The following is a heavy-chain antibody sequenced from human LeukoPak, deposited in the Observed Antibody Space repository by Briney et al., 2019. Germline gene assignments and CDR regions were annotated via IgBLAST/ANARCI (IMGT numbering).Heavy chain of an antibody. CDR1: GFTFSSYW. D-gene: IGHD1-26*01. CDR3: ARYSGSYEVNYYYYYGMDV. V-gene: IGHV3-7*03. Sequence: GGSLRLSCAAAGFTFSSYWMSWVRQTPGKGLEWVANIKQDGSEKYYVDSVKGRFTISRDNAKNSLYLQMNSLRAEDTAVYYCARYSGSYEVNYYYYYGMDVWGQGTTVTVSS. CDR2: IKQDGSEK. J-gene: IGHJ6*02.